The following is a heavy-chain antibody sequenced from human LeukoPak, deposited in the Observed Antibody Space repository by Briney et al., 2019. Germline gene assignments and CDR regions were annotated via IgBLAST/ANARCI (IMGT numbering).Heavy chain of an antibody. CDR3: ARGLRVPAARPYYFDY. V-gene: IGHV3-21*01. CDR1: GFTFSTYT. Sequence: GSLRLSCAASGFTFSTYTMNWVRQAPGKGLEWVSSITTTSSYYADSVKGRFTISRDNAKNSLYLQMNSLRADDTAVYYCARGLRVPAARPYYFDYWGQGTLVTVSS. CDR2: ITTTSSY. J-gene: IGHJ4*02. D-gene: IGHD2-2*01.